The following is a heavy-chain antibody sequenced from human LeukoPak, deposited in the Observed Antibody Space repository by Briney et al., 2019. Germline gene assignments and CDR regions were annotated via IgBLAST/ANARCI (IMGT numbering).Heavy chain of an antibody. CDR3: ARLVSGGIDY. J-gene: IGHJ4*02. Sequence: SETLSLTCAVSGYSISSGYYWGWIRQPPGKGLEWIGSIYHSGSTHYNPSLKSRVTISVDTSKNQFSLKLSSVTAADTAVYYCARLVSGGIDYWGQGTLVTVSS. V-gene: IGHV4-38-2*01. D-gene: IGHD6-13*01. CDR2: IYHSGST. CDR1: GYSISSGYY.